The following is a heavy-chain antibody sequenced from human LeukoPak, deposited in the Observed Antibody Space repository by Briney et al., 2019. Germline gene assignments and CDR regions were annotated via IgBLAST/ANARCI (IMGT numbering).Heavy chain of an antibody. CDR2: MNPNSGNT. V-gene: IGHV1-8*01. Sequence: ASVKVSCKASGYTFTSYDINWVRQATGQGLEWMGWMNPNSGNTGYAQKFQGRVTMTRNTSISTAYMELSSLRSDDTAVYYCARGLYDSSGYYNFDYWGQGTLVTVSS. J-gene: IGHJ4*02. D-gene: IGHD3-22*01. CDR1: GYTFTSYD. CDR3: ARGLYDSSGYYNFDY.